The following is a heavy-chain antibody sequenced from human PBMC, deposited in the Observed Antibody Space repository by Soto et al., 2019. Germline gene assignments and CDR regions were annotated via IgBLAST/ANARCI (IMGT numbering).Heavy chain of an antibody. J-gene: IGHJ5*02. CDR3: ARHRDPEWLRSFPWWFDP. CDR1: GGSISSYY. D-gene: IGHD5-12*01. V-gene: IGHV4-59*08. Sequence: SETLSLTCTVSGGSISSYYWSWIRQPPGKGLEWIGYIYYSGSTNYNPSLKSRVTISVDTSKNQFSLKLSSVTAADTAVYYCARHRDPEWLRSFPWWFDPWGQGTLVTVSS. CDR2: IYYSGST.